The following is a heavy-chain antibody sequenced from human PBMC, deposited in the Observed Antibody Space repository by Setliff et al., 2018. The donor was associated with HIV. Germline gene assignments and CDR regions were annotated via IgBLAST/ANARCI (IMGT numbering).Heavy chain of an antibody. CDR1: GFTLSDYE. J-gene: IGHJ4*02. CDR3: ARGLYYDTSGQGGMGF. CDR2: ISSSGGSL. D-gene: IGHD3-22*01. V-gene: IGHV3-48*03. Sequence: GSLRLSCAAPGFTLSDYEMNWVRQAPGKGLEWVSYISSSGGSLYYGASVKGRFSISRDNAKNSLYLEMNSLRVEDTAIYYCARGLYYDTSGQGGMGFWGQGTLVTVSS.